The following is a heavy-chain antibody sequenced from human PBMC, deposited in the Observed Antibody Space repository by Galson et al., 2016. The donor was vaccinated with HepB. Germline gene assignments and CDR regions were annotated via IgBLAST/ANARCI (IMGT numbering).Heavy chain of an antibody. Sequence: SLRLSCAASGFTFSSYAMSWVRQAPGKGLEWVSAFSGSGGSTYYADSVKGRFTISRDDSKNTLYLQMNNLGAEDTAVYYCARDLSLGSGSDWGQGTLVTVSS. V-gene: IGHV3-23*01. CDR2: FSGSGGST. D-gene: IGHD3-10*01. CDR1: GFTFSSYA. CDR3: ARDLSLGSGSD. J-gene: IGHJ4*02.